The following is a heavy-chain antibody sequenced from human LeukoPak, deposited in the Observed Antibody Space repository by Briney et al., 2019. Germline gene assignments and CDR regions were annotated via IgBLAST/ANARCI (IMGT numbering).Heavy chain of an antibody. CDR3: ARQKNYAYYFDY. D-gene: IGHD1-7*01. Sequence: SETLSLTCTVSGGSISSYYWSWIRQPPGKGLEWIGYIYYSGSTNYNPSLKSRVTISVDTSKNQFSLKLSSVTAADTAVYHCARQKNYAYYFDYWGQGTLVTVSS. J-gene: IGHJ4*02. CDR1: GGSISSYY. V-gene: IGHV4-59*08. CDR2: IYYSGST.